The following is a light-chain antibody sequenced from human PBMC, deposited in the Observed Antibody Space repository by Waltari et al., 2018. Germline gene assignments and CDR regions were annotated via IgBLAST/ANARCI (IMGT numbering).Light chain of an antibody. J-gene: IGKJ2*01. CDR1: QSVSSTY. Sequence: EIVLTQSPGTLSLSPGERATLSCRASQSVSSTYLAWYQHKPGQAPRLLNYGISIRATGVPSRFSGSGSGTDFTLTIRRLEAEDSAVYYCKQYGSSPPMYTFGQGTKLEIK. V-gene: IGKV3-20*01. CDR2: GIS. CDR3: KQYGSSPPMYT.